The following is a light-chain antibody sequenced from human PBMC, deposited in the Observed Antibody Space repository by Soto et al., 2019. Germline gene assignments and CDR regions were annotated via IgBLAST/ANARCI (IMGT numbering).Light chain of an antibody. Sequence: EVVLTQSPAALSFSPGERATLSCRASQSVSSYLAWYQQKPGQAPRLLIYDASNRATGIPARFSGSGSGTDFTLTISSLEPEDFAVYYCQQRSNWPPDPFGQGTRPAIK. CDR1: QSVSSY. J-gene: IGKJ5*01. V-gene: IGKV3-11*01. CDR2: DAS. CDR3: QQRSNWPPDP.